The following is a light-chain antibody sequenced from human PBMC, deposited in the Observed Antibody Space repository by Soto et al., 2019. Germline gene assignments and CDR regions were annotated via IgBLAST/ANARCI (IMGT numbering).Light chain of an antibody. V-gene: IGLV2-14*01. Sequence: QSVLTQPASVSGSLGQSITISCTGTSSDIGGYNYVSWYQQHPGKAPKLLIYDVSNRPSGVSNRFSGSKSGNTASLTISGLQAEDEADYYCSSYRSSNTLEVFGTGTKLTVL. CDR2: DVS. CDR1: SSDIGGYNY. CDR3: SSYRSSNTLEV. J-gene: IGLJ1*01.